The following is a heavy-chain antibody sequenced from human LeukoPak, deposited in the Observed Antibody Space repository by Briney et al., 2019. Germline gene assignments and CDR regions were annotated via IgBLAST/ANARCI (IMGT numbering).Heavy chain of an antibody. CDR1: GFTFDDYG. CDR2: INWNGGST. Sequence: GGSLRLSCAASGFTFDDYGMSWVRQAPGKGLEWVCGINWNGGSTGYADSVKGRFTISRDSAKRFQYVQMNSMRAEDTAVYDLARSPILNYDYVWGSYRQYCFDYWGQGTLVTVSS. J-gene: IGHJ4*02. CDR3: ARSPILNYDYVWGSYRQYCFDY. V-gene: IGHV3-20*01. D-gene: IGHD3-16*02.